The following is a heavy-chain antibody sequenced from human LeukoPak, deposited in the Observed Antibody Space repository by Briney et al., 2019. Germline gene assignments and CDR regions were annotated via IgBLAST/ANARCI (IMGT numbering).Heavy chain of an antibody. D-gene: IGHD6-13*01. CDR2: IYSGGST. V-gene: IGHV3-66*01. J-gene: IGHJ4*02. CDR1: GFTVSSNY. Sequence: GGSLRLSCAASGFTVSSNYMSWVRQAPGKGLEWVSVIYSGGSTYYADSVKGRFTISRDNSKNTLYLQMNSLRAEDTAVYYCARDLWAQKLPHRYFDYWGQGTLVTVSS. CDR3: ARDLWAQKLPHRYFDY.